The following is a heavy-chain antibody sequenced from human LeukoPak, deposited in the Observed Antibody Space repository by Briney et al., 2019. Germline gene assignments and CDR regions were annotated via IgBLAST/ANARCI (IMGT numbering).Heavy chain of an antibody. V-gene: IGHV3-21*01. Sequence: GGSLRLSCAASGFTFSSYSMNWVRQAPGKGLEWVSSISSSSSYIYYADSVKGRFTISRDNAKNSLYLQMNSLRAEDTAVYYCARVSSIAVAGYYYYGMDVWGQGTTVTVSS. J-gene: IGHJ6*02. D-gene: IGHD6-19*01. CDR3: ARVSSIAVAGYYYYGMDV. CDR1: GFTFSSYS. CDR2: ISSSSSYI.